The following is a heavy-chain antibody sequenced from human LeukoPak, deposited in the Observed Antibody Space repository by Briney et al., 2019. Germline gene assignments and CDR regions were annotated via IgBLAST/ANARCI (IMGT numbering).Heavy chain of an antibody. Sequence: PGGSLRLSCAASGFTVSSNYMSWVRQAPGKGLEWVSVIYSGGSTYYADSVKGRFTISRDNSKNTLYLQMNSLRAEDTAGYYCASHWRGPGYFDSSAYFDYWGQGTLVTVSS. CDR3: ASHWRGPGYFDSSAYFDY. CDR1: GFTVSSNY. D-gene: IGHD3-22*01. CDR2: IYSGGST. J-gene: IGHJ4*02. V-gene: IGHV3-53*01.